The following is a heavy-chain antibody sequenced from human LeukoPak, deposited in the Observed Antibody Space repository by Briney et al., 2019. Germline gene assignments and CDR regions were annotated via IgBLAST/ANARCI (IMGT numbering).Heavy chain of an antibody. Sequence: PGGSLRLSCAASGFTFSTYWMSWVRQAPGKGLEWVAFIRYDGSNKYYADSVKGRFTISRDNSKNALYLRMNSLRAEDTAVYYCAKIPSYYYDSSGYYRSRGRPDYWGREPWSPSPQ. J-gene: IGHJ4*02. CDR1: GFTFSTYW. V-gene: IGHV3-30*02. CDR3: AKIPSYYYDSSGYYRSRGRPDY. CDR2: IRYDGSNK. D-gene: IGHD3-22*01.